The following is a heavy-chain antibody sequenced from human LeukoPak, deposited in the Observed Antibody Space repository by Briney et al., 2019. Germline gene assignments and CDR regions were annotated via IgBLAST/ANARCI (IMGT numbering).Heavy chain of an antibody. CDR2: ISGGATS. CDR1: GFTLSTYA. Sequence: GGSLRLSCAASGFTLSTYAMSWVRQAPGKWLEWVSAISGGATSYYADSVVGRFTISRDISKSTLYLQMNSLRAEDTAVYYCAKDGSYGIAAAADAFDLWGQGTMVTVSS. J-gene: IGHJ3*01. V-gene: IGHV3-23*01. CDR3: AKDGSYGIAAAADAFDL. D-gene: IGHD6-13*01.